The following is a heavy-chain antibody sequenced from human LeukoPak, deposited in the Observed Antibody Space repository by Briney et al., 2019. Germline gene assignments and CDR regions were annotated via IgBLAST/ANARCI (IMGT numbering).Heavy chain of an antibody. CDR2: ISSRSSYI. J-gene: IGHJ6*04. Sequence: GGSLRLSCAASGFTFSSYEMNWVRQAPGKGLEWVSSISSRSSYIYYADSVKGRFTISRDNAKNSLHLQMNSLRAEDTAVYYCAELGITMIGGVWGKGTTVTISS. CDR3: AELGITMIGGV. V-gene: IGHV3-21*01. D-gene: IGHD3-10*02. CDR1: GFTFSSYE.